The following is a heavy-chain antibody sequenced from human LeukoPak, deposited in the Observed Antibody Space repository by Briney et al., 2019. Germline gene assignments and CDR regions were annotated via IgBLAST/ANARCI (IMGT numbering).Heavy chain of an antibody. CDR1: RVTFSGYT. CDR3: ARALYYDILTGYQTHTYYFDY. D-gene: IGHD3-9*01. V-gene: IGHV3-21*01. CDR2: ISSRSSDI. J-gene: IGHJ4*02. Sequence: GGSLRLSCTASRVTFSGYTMIWVRQAPGKGLEWVSSISSRSSDIYYAASVKGRFTISRDNARNSLYLQMSSLRAEDTAVYYCARALYYDILTGYQTHTYYFDYWGQGTLVTVSS.